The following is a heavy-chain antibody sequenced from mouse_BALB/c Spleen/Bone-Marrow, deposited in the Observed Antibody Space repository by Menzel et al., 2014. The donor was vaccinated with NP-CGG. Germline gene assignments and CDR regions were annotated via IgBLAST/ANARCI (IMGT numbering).Heavy chain of an antibody. Sequence: EVQLQQSGAELVRSGASVRLSCTASGFNIKNYYIHWVKQRPKQGLEWIGWIDPENGDTEYAPKFQDKATVTADTSSNTNALKHSSRASEDTAVDYCNASYGNYDPIDYWGQGTSVTVSS. CDR3: NASYGNYDPIDY. D-gene: IGHD2-1*01. CDR1: GFNIKNYY. J-gene: IGHJ4*01. V-gene: IGHV14-4*02. CDR2: IDPENGDT.